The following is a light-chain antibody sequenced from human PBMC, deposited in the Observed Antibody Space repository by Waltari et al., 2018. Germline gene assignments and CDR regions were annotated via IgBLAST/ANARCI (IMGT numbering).Light chain of an antibody. CDR3: QHYVRLPVS. Sequence: EIVLTQSPGTLSLSPGERATLSCSASKSVGRSLTRYLQKPGQAPMPLIYGASSSATGIPDRFSGSGSGTDFSLTISRLEPEDFALYYCQHYVRLPVSFGQGTKVDIK. J-gene: IGKJ1*01. V-gene: IGKV3-20*01. CDR1: KSVGRS. CDR2: GAS.